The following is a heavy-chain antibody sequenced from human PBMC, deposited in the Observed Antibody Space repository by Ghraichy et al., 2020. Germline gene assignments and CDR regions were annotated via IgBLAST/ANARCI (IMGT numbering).Heavy chain of an antibody. J-gene: IGHJ4*02. CDR3: AKVSVRQQLEGGFDY. Sequence: ETLSLTCAASGFTFSSYAMSWVRQAPGKGLEWVSAISGSGGSTYYADSVKGRFTISRDNSKNTLYLQMNSLRAEDTAVYYCAKVSVRQQLEGGFDYWGQGTLVTVSS. CDR2: ISGSGGST. D-gene: IGHD6-13*01. V-gene: IGHV3-23*01. CDR1: GFTFSSYA.